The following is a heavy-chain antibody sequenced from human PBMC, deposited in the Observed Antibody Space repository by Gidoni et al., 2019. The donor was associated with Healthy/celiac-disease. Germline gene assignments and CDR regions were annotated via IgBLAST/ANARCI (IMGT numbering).Heavy chain of an antibody. Sequence: QVQLQQWGAGLLKPSATLSLTCAVYGGSFSGYYWSWIRQPPGKGLEWIGEINHSGSTNYNPSLKSRVTISVDTSKNQFSLKLSSVTAADTAVYYCARVEGLYYGSAKIDYWGQGTLVTVSS. CDR3: ARVEGLYYGSAKIDY. J-gene: IGHJ4*02. V-gene: IGHV4-34*01. CDR2: INHSGST. CDR1: GGSFSGYY. D-gene: IGHD3-10*01.